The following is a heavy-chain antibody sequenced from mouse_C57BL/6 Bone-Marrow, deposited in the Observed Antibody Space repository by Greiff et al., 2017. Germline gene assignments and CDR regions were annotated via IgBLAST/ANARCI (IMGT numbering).Heavy chain of an antibody. J-gene: IGHJ2*01. CDR2: IYPGSGST. CDR3: ARVDDGYGYFDY. Sequence: VQLQQPGAELVKPGASVKMSCTASGYTFTSYWITWVKQRPGQGLEWIGYIYPGSGSTNYDEKFKSKATLTVDTSSSTAYMQLSSLTSEDSAVDYCARVDDGYGYFDYWGQGTTLTVSS. CDR1: GYTFTSYW. V-gene: IGHV1-55*01. D-gene: IGHD2-3*01.